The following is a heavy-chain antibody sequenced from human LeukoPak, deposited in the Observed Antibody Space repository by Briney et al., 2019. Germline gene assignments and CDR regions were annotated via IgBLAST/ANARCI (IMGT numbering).Heavy chain of an antibody. CDR3: ARGLGVRGPPRTAFDI. CDR1: GGSFSGYY. V-gene: IGHV4-34*01. Sequence: PSETLSLTCAVYGGSFSGYYWSWIRQPPGKGLEWIGEINHRGSTNYNPSLKSRVTISVGTSKNQFSLKLSSVTAADTAVYYCARGLGVRGPPRTAFDIWGQGTMVTVSS. D-gene: IGHD3-10*01. J-gene: IGHJ3*02. CDR2: INHRGST.